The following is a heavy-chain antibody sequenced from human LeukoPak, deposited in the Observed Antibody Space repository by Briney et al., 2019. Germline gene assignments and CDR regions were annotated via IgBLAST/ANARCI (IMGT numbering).Heavy chain of an antibody. CDR3: AKDFPSNYFDSRGYWRY. D-gene: IGHD3-22*01. V-gene: IGHV3-23*01. Sequence: GGSLRLSFAASGFTFSSYAMNWVRQAPGKGLEWVAGISDTGDRTFYADPVKGRFTISRDNSENTLYLQMRVLRADDTAVYYCAKDFPSNYFDSRGYWRYWGQGTLVTVSS. CDR2: ISDTGDRT. CDR1: GFTFSSYA. J-gene: IGHJ4*02.